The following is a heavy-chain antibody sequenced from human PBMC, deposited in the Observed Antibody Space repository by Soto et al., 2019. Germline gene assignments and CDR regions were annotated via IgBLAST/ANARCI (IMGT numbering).Heavy chain of an antibody. Sequence: ASVKVSWKASGYTFTSYYMHWVRQAPGQGPEWMGIINPSGGSTNYAQKFQGRVTMTRDTSTRTVYMELSSLRSEDTAVYYCARERSTYDTSSYYIHWGQRTLVTVSS. J-gene: IGHJ4*02. D-gene: IGHD3-22*01. CDR3: ARERSTYDTSSYYIH. CDR1: GYTFTSYY. CDR2: INPSGGST. V-gene: IGHV1-46*01.